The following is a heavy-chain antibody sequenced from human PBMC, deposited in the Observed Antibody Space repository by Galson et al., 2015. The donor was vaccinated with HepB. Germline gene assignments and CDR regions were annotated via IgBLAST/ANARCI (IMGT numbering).Heavy chain of an antibody. CDR3: ASMIVAGDWNYGLDY. CDR2: ISYDGSNK. CDR1: GFTFSSYA. J-gene: IGHJ4*02. Sequence: SLRLSCAGSGFTFSSYAMHWVRQAPGKGLEWVAVISYDGSNKYYTDTVKGRFTISRDNSKNTLYLQMNSLRAEDTAVYYCASMIVAGDWNYGLDYWGQGTLVTVSS. D-gene: IGHD1-7*01. V-gene: IGHV3-30-3*01.